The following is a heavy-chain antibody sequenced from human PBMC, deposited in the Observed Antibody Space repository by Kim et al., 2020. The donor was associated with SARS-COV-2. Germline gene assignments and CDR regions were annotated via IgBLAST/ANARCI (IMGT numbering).Heavy chain of an antibody. CDR1: GFTFSSDS. Sequence: GGSLRLSCAASGFTFSSDSMNWVRQAPGKGLEWVSSISSSSSYIYYADSVKGRFTISRDNAKNSLYLQMNSLRAEDTAVYYCARARGIAAAANYYGMDVWGQGTTVTVSS. V-gene: IGHV3-21*01. CDR2: ISSSSSYI. D-gene: IGHD6-13*01. CDR3: ARARGIAAAANYYGMDV. J-gene: IGHJ6*02.